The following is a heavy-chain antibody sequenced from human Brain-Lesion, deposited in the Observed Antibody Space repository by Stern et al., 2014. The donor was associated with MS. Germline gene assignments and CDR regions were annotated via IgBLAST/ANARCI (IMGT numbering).Heavy chain of an antibody. V-gene: IGHV2-70*13. CDR3: ARYDSGGYYFDY. CDR2: VDWLDNK. D-gene: IGHD3-22*01. Sequence: QDQLVQSGPALVSPTQTLTLTCTFSGFSLTTDKKCVSWIRQPPGKALEWLALVDWLDNKDYSASLKTRLTISKDTSKNQVVLTMTDMDPADTAIYYCARYDSGGYYFDYWGQGSLVTVSS. J-gene: IGHJ4*02. CDR1: GFSLTTDKKC.